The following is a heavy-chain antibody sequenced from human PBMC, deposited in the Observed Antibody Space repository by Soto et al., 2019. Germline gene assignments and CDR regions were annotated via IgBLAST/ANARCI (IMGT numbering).Heavy chain of an antibody. V-gene: IGHV3-74*01. CDR1: GFTFSSYW. CDR3: ARVLRQQLVRSDYYYGMDV. Sequence: EVQLVESGGGLVQPGGSPRLSCAASGFTFSSYWMHWVRQAPGKGLVWVSRINSDGSSTSYADSVKGRFTISRDNAKNTLYLQMNSLRAEDTAVYYCARVLRQQLVRSDYYYGMDVWGQGTTVTVSS. J-gene: IGHJ6*02. CDR2: INSDGSST. D-gene: IGHD6-13*01.